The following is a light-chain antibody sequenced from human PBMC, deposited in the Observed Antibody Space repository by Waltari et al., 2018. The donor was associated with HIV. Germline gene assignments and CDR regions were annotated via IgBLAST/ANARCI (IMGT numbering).Light chain of an antibody. J-gene: IGLJ3*02. CDR2: NDS. Sequence: SYELTQPLSVSVALGQTATITCGGRRIGTKDVHWYRQKPGQAPELVIFNDSKRPSGIPGRFLGSKSTNTATLTITGAQVGDEADYYCQVWVNSVVFGGGTMLTVL. CDR3: QVWVNSVV. V-gene: IGLV3-9*01. CDR1: RIGTKD.